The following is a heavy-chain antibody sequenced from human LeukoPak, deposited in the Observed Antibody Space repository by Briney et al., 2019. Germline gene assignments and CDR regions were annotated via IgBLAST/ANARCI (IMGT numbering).Heavy chain of an antibody. CDR3: ARHNHAYDRDS. Sequence: PGGSLRLSCAASGFTFSSYGMHWVRQAPGKGLVWVTVIWPDGSIKYYANSVKGRFTVSRDNSKNTLYLQMNSLRAEDTAVYYCARHNHAYDRDSWGQGTLVTVSS. V-gene: IGHV3-33*08. J-gene: IGHJ5*01. D-gene: IGHD5-12*01. CDR2: IWPDGSIK. CDR1: GFTFSSYG.